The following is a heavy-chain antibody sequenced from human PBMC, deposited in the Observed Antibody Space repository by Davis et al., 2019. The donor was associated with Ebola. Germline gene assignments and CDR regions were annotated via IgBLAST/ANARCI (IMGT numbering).Heavy chain of an antibody. CDR2: INPSGGST. D-gene: IGHD6-19*01. Sequence: ASVKVSCKASGYTFTSYGISWVRQAPGQGLEWMGIINPSGGSTSYAQKFQGRVTMTRDTSTSTVYMELSSLRSEDTAVYYCARDNEQWLVLTPTYFDYWGQGTLVTVSS. CDR1: GYTFTSYG. J-gene: IGHJ4*02. CDR3: ARDNEQWLVLTPTYFDY. V-gene: IGHV1-46*01.